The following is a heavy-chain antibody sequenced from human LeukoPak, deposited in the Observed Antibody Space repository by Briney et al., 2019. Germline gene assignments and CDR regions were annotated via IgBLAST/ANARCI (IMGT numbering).Heavy chain of an antibody. Sequence: SETLSLTCAVYGGSFSGYYWSWIRQPPGKGLEWNGEINNSGSTNYNPSLKSRVTISVDTSKNQFSLKLSSVTAADTAVYYCARGRTVVVPAVIMAALPPGEPWFDPWGQGTLVTVSS. CDR2: INNSGST. J-gene: IGHJ5*02. CDR1: GGSFSGYY. CDR3: ARGRTVVVPAVIMAALPPGEPWFDP. D-gene: IGHD2-2*01. V-gene: IGHV4-34*01.